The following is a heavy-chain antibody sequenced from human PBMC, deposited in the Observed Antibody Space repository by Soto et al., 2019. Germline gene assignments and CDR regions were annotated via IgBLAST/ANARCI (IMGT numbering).Heavy chain of an antibody. J-gene: IGHJ4*02. CDR2: ISSSGSII. CDR3: ARDQGYYDSSGYFDY. Sequence: GGSLRLSCAASGFTFSDYYMSWIRQAPGKGLEWVSYISSSGSIIYYADSVKGRFTISRDNARNSLYPQLNSLRAEDTAVYYCARDQGYYDSSGYFDYWGQGTLVTVSS. V-gene: IGHV3-11*01. CDR1: GFTFSDYY. D-gene: IGHD3-22*01.